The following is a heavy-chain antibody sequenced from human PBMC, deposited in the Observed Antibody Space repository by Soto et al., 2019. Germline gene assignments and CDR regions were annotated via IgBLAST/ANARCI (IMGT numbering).Heavy chain of an antibody. V-gene: IGHV4-39*01. CDR1: GGSISSSSYY. CDR2: IYYSGST. J-gene: IGHJ4*02. Sequence: KPSETLSLTCTVSGGSISSSSYYWGWIRQPPGKGLEWIGSIYYSGSTYYNPSLKSRVTISVDTSKNQFSLKLSSVTAADTAVYYCARPRIAAAGFYFDYWGQGTLVTVSS. CDR3: ARPRIAAAGFYFDY. D-gene: IGHD6-13*01.